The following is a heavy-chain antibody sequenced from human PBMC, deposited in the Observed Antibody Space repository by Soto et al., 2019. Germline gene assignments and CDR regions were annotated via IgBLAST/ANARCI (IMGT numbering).Heavy chain of an antibody. CDR2: IYYSGST. CDR1: GGSISSYY. D-gene: IGHD6-19*01. Sequence: SETLSLTCIVSGGSISSYYWSWIRQPPGKGLEWIGYIYYSGSTNYIPSLKSRVTISVDTSKNQFSLKLSSVTAADTAVYYCARAGYSSGPGDYYYYGMDVWGQGTTVTVSS. CDR3: ARAGYSSGPGDYYYYGMDV. J-gene: IGHJ6*02. V-gene: IGHV4-59*01.